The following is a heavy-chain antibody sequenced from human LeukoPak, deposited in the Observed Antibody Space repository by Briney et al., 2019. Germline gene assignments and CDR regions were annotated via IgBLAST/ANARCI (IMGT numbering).Heavy chain of an antibody. V-gene: IGHV4-4*07. D-gene: IGHD3-10*01. J-gene: IGHJ4*02. Sequence: PSETLSLTCRVSGASISTYYWSWIRQPVGKGLEWIGQIKTTGSTHYNSSLESRVTMSLDTSKKEFSLNLTSVTAADTAVYYCAKVAMYYYGSETYFFFDDWGQGILVTVPS. CDR2: IKTTGST. CDR1: GASISTYY. CDR3: AKVAMYYYGSETYFFFDD.